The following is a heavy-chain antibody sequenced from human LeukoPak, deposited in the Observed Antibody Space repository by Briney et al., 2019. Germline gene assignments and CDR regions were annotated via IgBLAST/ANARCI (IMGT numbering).Heavy chain of an antibody. CDR2: IIPIFGTA. J-gene: IGHJ4*02. Sequence: GSSVKVSCKASGGTFSSYAISWVRQAPGQGLEWMGGIIPIFGTANYAQKFQGRVTITTDESTSTAYMELSSLRSEDTAVYYCARRGGYSYGCPPKKQFDYWVQGTLVTVSS. CDR3: ARRGGYSYGCPPKKQFDY. D-gene: IGHD5-18*01. V-gene: IGHV1-69*05. CDR1: GGTFSSYA.